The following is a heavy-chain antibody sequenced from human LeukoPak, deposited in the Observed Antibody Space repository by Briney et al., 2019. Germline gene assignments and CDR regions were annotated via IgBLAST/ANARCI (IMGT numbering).Heavy chain of an antibody. CDR2: IIPIFGTA. J-gene: IGHJ4*02. V-gene: IGHV1-69*13. D-gene: IGHD4-23*01. Sequence: SVKVSCKASGGTFSSYAISWVRQAPGQGLEWMGGIIPIFGTANYAQKFQGRVTITADESTSTAYMELSSLRSEDTAVYYCARGHYGGNSGLTHYFDYWGQGTLVTVSS. CDR1: GGTFSSYA. CDR3: ARGHYGGNSGLTHYFDY.